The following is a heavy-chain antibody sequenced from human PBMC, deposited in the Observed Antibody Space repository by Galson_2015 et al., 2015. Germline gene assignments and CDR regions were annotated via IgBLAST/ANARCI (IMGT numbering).Heavy chain of an antibody. CDR2: FDPEDGET. CDR1: GYTLTELS. V-gene: IGHV1-24*01. D-gene: IGHD2-15*01. CDR3: ATVLSCSGGSCYPYYGMDV. J-gene: IGHJ6*02. Sequence: VKVSCKVSGYTLTELSMHWVRQAPGKGLEWMGGFDPEDGETIYAQKFQGRVTMTEDTSTDTAYMELSSLRSEDTAVYYCATVLSCSGGSCYPYYGMDVWGQGTTVTVSS.